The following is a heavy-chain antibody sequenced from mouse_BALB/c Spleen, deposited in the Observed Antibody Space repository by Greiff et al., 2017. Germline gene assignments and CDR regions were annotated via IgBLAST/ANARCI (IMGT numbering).Heavy chain of an antibody. CDR1: GYTFTDYE. V-gene: IGHV1-15*01. D-gene: IGHD1-1*01. J-gene: IGHJ3*01. CDR2: IDPETGGT. CDR3: ARRVLPGRGLAY. Sequence: VQRVESGAELVRPGASVTLSCKASGYTFTDYEMHWVKQTPVHGLEWIGAIDPETGGTAYNQKFKGKATLTADKSSSTAYMELRSLTSEDSAVYYCARRVLPGRGLAYWGQGTLVTVSA.